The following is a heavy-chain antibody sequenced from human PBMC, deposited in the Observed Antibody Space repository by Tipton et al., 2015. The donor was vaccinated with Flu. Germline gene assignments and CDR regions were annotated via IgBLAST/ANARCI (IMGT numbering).Heavy chain of an antibody. D-gene: IGHD1-26*01. J-gene: IGHJ2*01. Sequence: TLSLTCTVSGGSLSSYFWSWIRQPAGKGLEWIGRIYPSGNTNYNPSLQSRVTMSVDTSRNQFSLSLTSVTAADAAIHYCARSGSYHHYYFDLWGCGTLVSVSS. CDR3: ARSGSYHHYYFDL. CDR2: IYPSGNT. CDR1: GGSLSSYF. V-gene: IGHV4-4*07.